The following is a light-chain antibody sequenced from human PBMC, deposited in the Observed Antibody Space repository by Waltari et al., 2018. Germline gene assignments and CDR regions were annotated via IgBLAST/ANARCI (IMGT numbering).Light chain of an antibody. V-gene: IGLV3-1*01. CDR1: KLVDNY. J-gene: IGLJ2*01. Sequence: SYELTQPTSVSVAPGQTASITCSGDKLVDNYACWYQQKPGQSPVLVIHQDTKRPSGIPERFSSSNSGNTATLTISGTQAIDEADYYCQAWDSSYARVFGGGTKLTVL. CDR3: QAWDSSYARV. CDR2: QDT.